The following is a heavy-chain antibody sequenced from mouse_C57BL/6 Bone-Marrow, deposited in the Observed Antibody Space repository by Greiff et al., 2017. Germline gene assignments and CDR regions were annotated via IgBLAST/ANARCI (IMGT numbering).Heavy chain of an antibody. CDR2: IDPETGGT. V-gene: IGHV1-15*01. J-gene: IGHJ4*01. D-gene: IGHD2-10*02. CDR1: GYTFTDYE. CDR3: TVWYAMDY. Sequence: VKLMESGAELVRPGASVTLSCKASGYTFTDYEMHWVKQTPVHGLEWIGAIDPETGGTAYNQKFKGKAILTADKSSSTAYMELRSLTSEDSAVYYCTVWYAMDYWGQGTSVTVSS.